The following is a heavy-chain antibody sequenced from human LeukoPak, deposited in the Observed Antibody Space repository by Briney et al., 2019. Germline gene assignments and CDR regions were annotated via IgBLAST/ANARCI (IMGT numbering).Heavy chain of an antibody. CDR2: INPSGGST. D-gene: IGHD3-10*01. CDR3: ARDRGYYYGSGSYYSSGNAFDI. CDR1: GYTFTSYY. Sequence: ASVKVSCKASGYTFTSYYMHWVRQAPGQGLEWMGIINPSGGSTSYAQKFQGRVTMTRDTSTSTVYMELSSLRSEDTAVYYCARDRGYYYGSGSYYSSGNAFDIWGQGTMVTVSS. V-gene: IGHV1-46*01. J-gene: IGHJ3*02.